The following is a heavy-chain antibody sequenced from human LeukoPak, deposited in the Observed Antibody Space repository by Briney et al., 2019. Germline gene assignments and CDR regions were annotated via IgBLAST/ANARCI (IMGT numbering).Heavy chain of an antibody. CDR2: INPNDGST. V-gene: IGHV1-46*01. D-gene: IGHD1-26*01. CDR1: GYTFTNSY. J-gene: IGHJ6*03. Sequence: ASVKVSCKASGYTFTNSYMHWVRQAPGQGLEWMGIINPNDGSTTYTRKFQGRVTMTRDTSTYTVYLELSSLRSEDTAVYYCARDHSSASYTYYYYYMDVWGKGTTVTVSS. CDR3: ARDHSSASYTYYYYYMDV.